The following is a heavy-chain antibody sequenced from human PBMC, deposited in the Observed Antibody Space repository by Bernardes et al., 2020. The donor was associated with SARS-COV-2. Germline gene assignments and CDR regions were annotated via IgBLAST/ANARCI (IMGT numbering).Heavy chain of an antibody. V-gene: IGHV3-21*01. CDR3: ARDLGPYYYYGMDV. CDR1: GFTFSSYS. J-gene: IGHJ6*02. Sequence: GGSLRLCCAASGFTFSSYSMNWVRQAPGKGLEWVAFISSSGSYIYYADSVKGRFTISRDNAKNSLYLQMNSLRAEDTAVYYCARDLGPYYYYGMDVWGQGTRVTVSS. CDR2: ISSSGSYI.